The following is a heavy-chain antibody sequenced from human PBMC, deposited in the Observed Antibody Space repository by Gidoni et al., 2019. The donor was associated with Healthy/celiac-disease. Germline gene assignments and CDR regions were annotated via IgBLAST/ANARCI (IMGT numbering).Heavy chain of an antibody. J-gene: IGHJ4*02. CDR1: GGSFSGYY. V-gene: IGHV4-34*01. CDR2: INHSGST. CDR3: ARVCDILTGYYYYFDY. D-gene: IGHD3-9*01. Sequence: QVQLQQWGAGLLKPSETLSLTCAVSGGSFSGYYWSWIRQPPGKGLEWIGEINHSGSTNYNPSLKSRVTISVDTSKNQFSLKLSSVTAADTAVYYCARVCDILTGYYYYFDYWGQGTLVTVSS.